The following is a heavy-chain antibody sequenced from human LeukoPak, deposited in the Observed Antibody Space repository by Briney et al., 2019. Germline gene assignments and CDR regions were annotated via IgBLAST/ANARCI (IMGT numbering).Heavy chain of an antibody. J-gene: IGHJ4*02. Sequence: GGSLRLSCAASGFTFSSYAMSWVRQAPGKGLEWVSAISGSAGSTYYADSVKGRFTISRDNSKSTLYLQMNSLRAEDTAIYYCAKVHYVFWSGYFDYWGQGTLVTVSS. CDR2: ISGSAGST. CDR1: GFTFSSYA. D-gene: IGHD3-3*01. CDR3: AKVHYVFWSGYFDY. V-gene: IGHV3-23*01.